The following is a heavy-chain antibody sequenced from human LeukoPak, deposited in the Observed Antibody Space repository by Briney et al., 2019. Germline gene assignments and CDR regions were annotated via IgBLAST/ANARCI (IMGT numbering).Heavy chain of an antibody. CDR1: GGSISSYY. V-gene: IGHV4-59*01. CDR3: ARSYSGSYYYYYMDV. Sequence: PSETLSLTCTVSGGSISSYYWSWIRQPPGKGLEWIGYIYYSGSTNYNPSLKSRVTISVDTSKNQFSLELSSVTAADTAVYYCARSYSGSYYYYYMDVWGKGTTVTVSS. D-gene: IGHD1-26*01. CDR2: IYYSGST. J-gene: IGHJ6*03.